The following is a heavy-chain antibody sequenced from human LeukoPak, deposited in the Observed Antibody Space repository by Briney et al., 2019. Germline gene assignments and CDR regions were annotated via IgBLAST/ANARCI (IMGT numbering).Heavy chain of an antibody. CDR2: MNPNSGNT. CDR1: GDTFTSYD. J-gene: IGHJ4*02. CDR3: ARVQLFGSEEGHAGLDY. Sequence: ASVKVSCKASGDTFTSYDINWVRQATGQGLEWMGWMNPNSGNTGYAQTFQGRVTMTRTTSISTAYMELSSLRSEDTAIYYCARVQLFGSEEGHAGLDYWGQGILVTVSS. V-gene: IGHV1-8*01. D-gene: IGHD3-10*01.